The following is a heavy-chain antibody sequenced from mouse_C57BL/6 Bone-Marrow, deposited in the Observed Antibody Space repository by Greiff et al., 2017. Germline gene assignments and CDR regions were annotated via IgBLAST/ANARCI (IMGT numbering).Heavy chain of an antibody. D-gene: IGHD2-5*01. J-gene: IGHJ4*01. Sequence: QVQLQQPGAELVKPGASVKVSCKASGYTFTSYWMHWVKQRPGQGLEWIGRIHPSDSDTNYNQKFKCKATLTVDKSSSTAYMQLSSLTSEDAAVYYCALYYSNPHAMDYWGQGTSVTVSS. CDR3: ALYYSNPHAMDY. CDR2: IHPSDSDT. V-gene: IGHV1-74*01. CDR1: GYTFTSYW.